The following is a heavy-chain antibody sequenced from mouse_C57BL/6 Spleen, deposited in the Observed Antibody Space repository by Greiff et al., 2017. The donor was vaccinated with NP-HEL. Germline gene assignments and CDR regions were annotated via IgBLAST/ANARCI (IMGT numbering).Heavy chain of an antibody. J-gene: IGHJ4*01. D-gene: IGHD2-4*01. CDR1: GFTFTDYY. V-gene: IGHV7-3*01. CDR3: ASHDYDGSMDY. CDR2: IRNKANGYTT. Sequence: VQLVESGGGLVQPGGSLSLSCAASGFTFTDYYMSWVRQPPGKALEWLGFIRNKANGYTTEYSASVKGRFTISRDNSQSILYLQMNALRAEDSATYYCASHDYDGSMDYWGQGTSVTVSS.